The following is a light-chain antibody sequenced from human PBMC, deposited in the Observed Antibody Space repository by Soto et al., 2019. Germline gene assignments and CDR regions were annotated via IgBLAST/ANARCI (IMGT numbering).Light chain of an antibody. Sequence: QSALTQPASVSGSPGQSITISCTGTSSDVGGYNYVSWYQHHPGKAPRLMIYEVSNRPSGVSNRFSGSKSGNTASLTISGLRAEDEADYYCSSYTTTTPRMVFGGGTKVTVL. CDR1: SSDVGGYNY. CDR2: EVS. CDR3: SSYTTTTPRMV. J-gene: IGLJ2*01. V-gene: IGLV2-14*01.